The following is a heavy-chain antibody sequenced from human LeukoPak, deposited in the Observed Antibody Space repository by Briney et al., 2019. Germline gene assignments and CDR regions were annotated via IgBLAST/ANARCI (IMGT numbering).Heavy chain of an antibody. CDR2: IYYSGNT. J-gene: IGHJ4*02. D-gene: IGHD2-15*01. CDR3: ARGPRGYCTGGSCYHY. V-gene: IGHV4-61*01. CDR1: GGSLSSGSYY. Sequence: SETLSLTCTVSGGSLSSGSYYWSWIRQPPGKGLEWVGYIYYSGNTNYSPSLKSRVTISVDTSKNQFSLRLSSVTAADTAVYYCARGPRGYCTGGSCYHYWGQGTLVTVSS.